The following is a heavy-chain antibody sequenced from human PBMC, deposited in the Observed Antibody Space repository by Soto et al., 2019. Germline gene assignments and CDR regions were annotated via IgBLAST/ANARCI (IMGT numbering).Heavy chain of an antibody. CDR3: AREADPDAFDI. Sequence: RRLSCAASGFTFSSYWMSWVRQAPGKGLEWVANIKQDGSEKYYVDSVKGRFTISRDNAKNSLYLQMNSLRAEDTAVYYCAREADPDAFDIWGQGTMVTVSS. D-gene: IGHD2-15*01. V-gene: IGHV3-7*01. CDR2: IKQDGSEK. CDR1: GFTFSSYW. J-gene: IGHJ3*02.